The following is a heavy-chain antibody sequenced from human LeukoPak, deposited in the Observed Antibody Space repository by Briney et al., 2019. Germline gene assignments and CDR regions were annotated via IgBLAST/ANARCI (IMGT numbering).Heavy chain of an antibody. Sequence: GGSLRLSCAASGFTFGDFYMSWIRQAPGKGLEWFSHISGDSDTIYYADSVKGRFTISRDNSKNTLYLQMNSLRAEDTAVYYCAKSIAAAANYGMDVWGQGTTVTVSS. CDR3: AKSIAAAANYGMDV. J-gene: IGHJ6*02. V-gene: IGHV3-11*04. CDR2: ISGDSDTI. D-gene: IGHD6-13*01. CDR1: GFTFGDFY.